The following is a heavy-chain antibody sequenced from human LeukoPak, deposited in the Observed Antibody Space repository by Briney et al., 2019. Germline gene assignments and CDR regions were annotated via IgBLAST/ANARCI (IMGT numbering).Heavy chain of an antibody. J-gene: IGHJ4*02. CDR2: ISASGRDT. CDR1: GFTFSTYW. D-gene: IGHD6-13*01. CDR3: AKDAAGPEY. V-gene: IGHV3-23*01. Sequence: PGGSLRLSCAASGFTFSTYWVHWVRQAPGKGLEWVSGISASGRDTWFPDSVKGRFTISRDNSKNTLFLQMNSLRVEDTAIYYCAKDAAGPEYWGQGTLVTVSS.